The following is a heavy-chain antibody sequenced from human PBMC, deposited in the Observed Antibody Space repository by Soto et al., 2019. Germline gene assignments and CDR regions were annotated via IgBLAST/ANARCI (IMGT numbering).Heavy chain of an antibody. D-gene: IGHD3-3*01. CDR1: GYIFTGYA. CDR3: ARDWIGRFFEY. V-gene: IGHV1-3*01. Sequence: EASVKVSCKASGYIFTGYAMHWVRQAPGQRLEWMGWINAGNSNTKYSQKFQGRVTITRDTSASTVFMELSSLRSEDTAVYYCARDWIGRFFEYSGQGTQVTVSS. J-gene: IGHJ4*02. CDR2: INAGNSNT.